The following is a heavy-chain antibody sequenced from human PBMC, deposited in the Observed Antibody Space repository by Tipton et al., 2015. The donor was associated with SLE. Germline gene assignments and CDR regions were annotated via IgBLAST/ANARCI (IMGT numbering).Heavy chain of an antibody. Sequence: TLSLTCTVSGGSISSYYWSWIRQPPGKGLEWIGYIYTSGSTNYNPSLKSRVTISVDTSKNQFSLKLSSVTAADTAVYYCARGYSYGFNWFDPWGQGTLVTVSS. V-gene: IGHV4-4*08. CDR3: ARGYSYGFNWFDP. J-gene: IGHJ5*02. CDR2: IYTSGST. CDR1: GGSISSYY. D-gene: IGHD5-18*01.